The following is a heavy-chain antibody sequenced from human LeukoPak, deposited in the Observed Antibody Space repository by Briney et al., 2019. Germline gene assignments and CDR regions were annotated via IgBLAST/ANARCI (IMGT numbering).Heavy chain of an antibody. CDR1: GGSISSSSYY. V-gene: IGHV4-39*07. Sequence: SETLSLTCTVSGGSISSSSYYWGWIRQPPGKGLEWIGSIYYSGSTYYNPSLKSRVTISVDTSKNQFSLKLSSVTAADTAVYYCARSPDYGDIFDYWGQGTLVTVSS. J-gene: IGHJ4*02. CDR2: IYYSGST. CDR3: ARSPDYGDIFDY. D-gene: IGHD4-17*01.